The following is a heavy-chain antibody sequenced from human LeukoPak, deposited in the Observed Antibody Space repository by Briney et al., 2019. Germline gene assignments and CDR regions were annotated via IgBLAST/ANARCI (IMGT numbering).Heavy chain of an antibody. CDR1: GGSISSGGYY. J-gene: IGHJ5*02. D-gene: IGHD6-13*01. CDR2: IYYSGST. Sequence: SETLSLTCTVSGGSISSGGYYWSWIRQHPGKGLEWIGYIYYSGSTYYNPSLKSRVTISVDTSKNQFSLKLSSVTAADTAVYYCARAAATLGWFDPWGQGTLVTVSS. CDR3: ARAAATLGWFDP. V-gene: IGHV4-31*03.